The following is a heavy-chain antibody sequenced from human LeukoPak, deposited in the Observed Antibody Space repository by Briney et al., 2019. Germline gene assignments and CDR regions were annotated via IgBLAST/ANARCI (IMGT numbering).Heavy chain of an antibody. CDR2: IYYSGST. Sequence: SQTLSLTCTVSGGSISSGDYYWSWIRQPPGKGLEWIGYIYYSGSTYYNPFLKSRVTISVDTSKNQFPLKLSSVTAADTAVYYCARTLSLYDFWSGYYRIWFDPWGQGTLVTVSS. CDR1: GGSISSGDYY. J-gene: IGHJ5*02. CDR3: ARTLSLYDFWSGYYRIWFDP. D-gene: IGHD3-3*01. V-gene: IGHV4-30-4*08.